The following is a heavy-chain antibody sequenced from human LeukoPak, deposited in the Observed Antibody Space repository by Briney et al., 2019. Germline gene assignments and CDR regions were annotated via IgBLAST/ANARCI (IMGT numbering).Heavy chain of an antibody. CDR2: IKQDESEK. J-gene: IGHJ4*02. CDR1: GFTFSNYW. Sequence: GGSLRLSCSASGFTFSNYWMSWVRQAPGKGLEWVANIKQDESEKYYVDSVKGRFTISRDNAKSSLYLQMNSLRAEDTAVYYCARALNSSSSRYQAFGEWGQGTLVPVSS. CDR3: ARALNSSSSRYQAFGE. D-gene: IGHD2-2*01. V-gene: IGHV3-7*01.